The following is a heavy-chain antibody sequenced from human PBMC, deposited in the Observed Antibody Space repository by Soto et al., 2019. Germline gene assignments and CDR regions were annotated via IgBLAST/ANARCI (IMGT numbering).Heavy chain of an antibody. V-gene: IGHV3-66*01. CDR2: IYSGGST. J-gene: IGHJ6*02. Sequence: SGGSLRLSCAASGFTFSSNYMSWVRQAPGKGLEWVSVIYSGGSTYYADSVKGRFTISRDNSKNTLYLQMNSLRAEDTAVYYCAKDDSVLRYFVPMDVWGQGTTVTVSS. D-gene: IGHD3-9*01. CDR1: GFTFSSNY. CDR3: AKDDSVLRYFVPMDV.